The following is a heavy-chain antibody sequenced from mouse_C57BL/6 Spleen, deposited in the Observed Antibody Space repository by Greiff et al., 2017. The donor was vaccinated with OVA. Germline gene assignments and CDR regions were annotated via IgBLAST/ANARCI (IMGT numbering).Heavy chain of an antibody. CDR3: ARGGYYGSSDYAMDY. D-gene: IGHD1-1*01. CDR2: IHPNSGST. J-gene: IGHJ4*01. V-gene: IGHV1-64*01. Sequence: QVQLQQPGAELVKPGASVKLSCKASGYTFTSYWMHWVKQRPGQGLEWIGMIHPNSGSTNYNEKFKSKATLTVDKSSSTAYMQLSSLTSGDSAVYYCARGGYYGSSDYAMDYWGQGTSVTVSA. CDR1: GYTFTSYW.